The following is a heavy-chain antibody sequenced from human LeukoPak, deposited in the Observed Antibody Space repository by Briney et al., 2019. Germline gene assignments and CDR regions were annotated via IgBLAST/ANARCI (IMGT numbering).Heavy chain of an antibody. CDR1: GGSISSGGYY. Sequence: SETLSLTCTVSGGSISSGGYYWSWIRQPPGKGLEWIGYIYHSGSTYYNPSLKSRVTISVDTSKNQFSLKLSSVTAADTAVYYCARDLRGHYYGSGSPGVHYFDYWGQGTLVTVSS. V-gene: IGHV4-30-2*01. CDR2: IYHSGST. CDR3: ARDLRGHYYGSGSPGVHYFDY. D-gene: IGHD3-10*01. J-gene: IGHJ4*02.